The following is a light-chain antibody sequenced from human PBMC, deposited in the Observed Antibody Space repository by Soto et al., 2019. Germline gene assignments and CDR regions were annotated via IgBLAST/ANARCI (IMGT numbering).Light chain of an antibody. Sequence: DIVMTQTPLSLSVTPGQPASISCKSSQSLLHSDGKTYLCWYLQKPGQPPQLLMYEVSNRFSGVPDRFSGSGSGTDFTLKISRVYAEDAGVYYCMQSTQLPWTFGQGTKVEIK. CDR1: QSLLHSDGKTY. V-gene: IGKV2D-29*01. CDR3: MQSTQLPWT. J-gene: IGKJ1*01. CDR2: EVS.